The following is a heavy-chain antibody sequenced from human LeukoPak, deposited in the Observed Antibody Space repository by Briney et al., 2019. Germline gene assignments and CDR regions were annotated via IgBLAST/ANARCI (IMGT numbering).Heavy chain of an antibody. J-gene: IGHJ4*02. CDR3: ARDRSTRYFDY. Sequence: GRSLRLSCAASGFTFRSHGMHWIRQVPGKGLEWVAVIWYDGSNQNYADSVKGRFTISRDNSKNMLYLQMNSLRDGDTAVYYCARDRSTRYFDYWGQGTLVTVSS. CDR1: GFTFRSHG. CDR2: IWYDGSNQ. V-gene: IGHV3-33*01. D-gene: IGHD1-1*01.